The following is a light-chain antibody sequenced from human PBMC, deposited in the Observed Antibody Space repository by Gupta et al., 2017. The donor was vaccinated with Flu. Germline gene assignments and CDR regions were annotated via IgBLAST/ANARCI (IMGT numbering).Light chain of an antibody. CDR1: SSSIGSAT. V-gene: IGLV1-44*01. CDR3: ATWIDALGGPV. J-gene: IGLJ2*01. Sequence: VSLPCSGGSSSIGSATVDWYQQVPGLAPRLLIFDNNQRPAGVPGRFSGSKSGTSASLTISGLQPEDEGDYYCATWIDALGGPVFGGGTKLVVL. CDR2: DNN.